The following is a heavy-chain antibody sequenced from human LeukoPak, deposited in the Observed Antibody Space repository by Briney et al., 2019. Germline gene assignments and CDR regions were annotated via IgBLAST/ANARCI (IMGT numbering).Heavy chain of an antibody. Sequence: SLRLSCTASGFTFGDYAMSWVRQAPGKGLEWVGFIRSKAYGGTTEYAASVKGRFTISRDDSKSIAYLQMNSLKTEDTAVYYCTRALKLRYFDWSLFDYWGQGTLVTVSS. CDR2: IRSKAYGGTT. V-gene: IGHV3-49*04. D-gene: IGHD3-9*01. CDR3: TRALKLRYFDWSLFDY. J-gene: IGHJ4*02. CDR1: GFTFGDYA.